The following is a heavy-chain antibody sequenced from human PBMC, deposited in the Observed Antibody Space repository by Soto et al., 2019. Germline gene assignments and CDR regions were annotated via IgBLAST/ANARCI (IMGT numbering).Heavy chain of an antibody. CDR2: TYYRSKWYN. J-gene: IGHJ4*02. V-gene: IGHV6-1*01. CDR1: GDSVSSNSVA. Sequence: PSQTLSLTCAISGDSVSSNSVAWNWIRQSPSRGLEWLGRTYYRSKWYNDYAVSVKSRMTINPDTSKNQFSPQLNSVTPEDTAVYYCARGVLAAGFDYWGQGTQVTVSS. CDR3: ARGVLAAGFDY. D-gene: IGHD6-13*01.